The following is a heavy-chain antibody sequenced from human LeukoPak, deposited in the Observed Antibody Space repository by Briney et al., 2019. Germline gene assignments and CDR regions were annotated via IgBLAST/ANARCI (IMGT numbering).Heavy chain of an antibody. D-gene: IGHD4-17*01. CDR2: IYPGDSYT. J-gene: IGHJ4*02. CDR3: ARHDYGDYRVDY. V-gene: IGHV5-51*01. Sequence: GECLKISCKGSGYSFTSYRIGWVRPMPGKGLEWMGIIYPGDSYTRYSPSFQGQVTISADKSISTAYLQWSSLKASDTAMYYCARHDYGDYRVDYWGQGTLVTVSS. CDR1: GYSFTSYR.